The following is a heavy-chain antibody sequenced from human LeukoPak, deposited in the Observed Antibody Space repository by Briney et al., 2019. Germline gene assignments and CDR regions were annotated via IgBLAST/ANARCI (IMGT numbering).Heavy chain of an antibody. CDR2: ISAYNGNT. D-gene: IGHD3-10*01. CDR3: ARVHSYYYGSGSYCSDY. Sequence: ASVKVSCKASGYTFTSYGISWVRQAPGQGLEWMGWISAYNGNTNYAQKLQGRVTMATDTSTSTAYMELRSLRSDDTAVYYCARVHSYYYGSGSYCSDYWGQGTLVTVSS. CDR1: GYTFTSYG. V-gene: IGHV1-18*01. J-gene: IGHJ4*02.